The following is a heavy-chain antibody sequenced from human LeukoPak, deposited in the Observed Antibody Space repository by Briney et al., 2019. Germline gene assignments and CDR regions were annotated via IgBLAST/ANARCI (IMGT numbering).Heavy chain of an antibody. D-gene: IGHD1-26*01. CDR2: ISSNGGST. CDR3: ARVGGWELHQGAFDY. Sequence: GGSLRPSCAASGFTFSSYAMHWVRQAPGKGLEYVSAISSNGGSTYYANSVKGRFTISRDNSKNTLYLQVGSLRAEDMAVYYCARVGGWELHQGAFDYWGQGTLVTVSS. CDR1: GFTFSSYA. J-gene: IGHJ4*02. V-gene: IGHV3-64*01.